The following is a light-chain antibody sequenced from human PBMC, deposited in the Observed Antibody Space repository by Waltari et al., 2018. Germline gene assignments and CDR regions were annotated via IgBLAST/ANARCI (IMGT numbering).Light chain of an antibody. J-gene: IGKJ2*01. CDR3: QQYYSTPHT. V-gene: IGKV4-1*01. CDR1: QSVLYSSNNKNY. Sequence: IVMTQSPDSLAASLGERATLNFNSSQSVLYSSNNKNYLAWYQQKPGQPPKLLIYWASTRESGVPDRFSGSGSGTDFTLTISSLQAEDVAVYYCQQYYSTPHTFGQGTKLEIK. CDR2: WAS.